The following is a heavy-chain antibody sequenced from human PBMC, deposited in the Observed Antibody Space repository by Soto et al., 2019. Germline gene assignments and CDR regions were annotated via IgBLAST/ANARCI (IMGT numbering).Heavy chain of an antibody. V-gene: IGHV1-8*01. CDR1: GYTFTSYD. CDR3: ARGERIDY. J-gene: IGHJ4*02. D-gene: IGHD1-1*01. CDR2: MNSNSGNT. Sequence: QVQLVQSGAEVKKPGASVKVSCKASGYTFTSYDINWGRQATGQGLEWMGWMNSNSGNTRYAQTFQGRVTMTRNTSICTGYMEPSSLGSEDTAVYYCARGERIDYWGQGTLVTVSS.